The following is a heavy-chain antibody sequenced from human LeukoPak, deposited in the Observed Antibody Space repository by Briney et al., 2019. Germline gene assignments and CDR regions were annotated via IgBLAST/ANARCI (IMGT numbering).Heavy chain of an antibody. J-gene: IGHJ3*02. CDR1: GGTFSSYA. CDR2: IIPIFGTA. CDR3: ARMDSYGPRGNAFDI. V-gene: IGHV1-69*06. D-gene: IGHD5-18*01. Sequence: SVKVSCKASGGTFSSYAISWVRQAPGQGREWMGGIIPIFGTANYAQKFQGRVTITADKSTSTAYMELSSLRSEDTAVYYCARMDSYGPRGNAFDIWGQGTMVTVSS.